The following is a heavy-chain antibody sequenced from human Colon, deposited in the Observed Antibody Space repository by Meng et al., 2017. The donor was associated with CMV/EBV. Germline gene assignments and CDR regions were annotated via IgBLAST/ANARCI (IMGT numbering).Heavy chain of an antibody. CDR3: ATISGGDFDF. CDR1: GYTFTGYF. Sequence: VPWVQSGAEVKKPGASVKVSCKTSGYTFTGYFMFWVRQAPGQGLEWMGSLNPNSGDTNSAQKFHGRLTMTRDTSIHTAYMELGSLRSDDTAVYYCATISGGDFDFWGQGTLVTVSS. J-gene: IGHJ4*02. D-gene: IGHD3-10*01. CDR2: LNPNSGDT. V-gene: IGHV1-2*02.